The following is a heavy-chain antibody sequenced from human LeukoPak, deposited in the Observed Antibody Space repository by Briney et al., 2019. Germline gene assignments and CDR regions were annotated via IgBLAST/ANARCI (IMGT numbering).Heavy chain of an antibody. CDR2: ISAYNGNT. CDR3: ARFYDSSGYYAFDI. D-gene: IGHD3-22*01. CDR1: GYTFTSYG. Sequence: ASVKVSCKASGYTFTSYGISWVRQAPGQGLEWMGWISAYNGNTNYAQKLQGRVTVTTDTSTSTAYMELRSLRSDDTAVYYCARFYDSSGYYAFDIWGQGTMVTVSS. V-gene: IGHV1-18*01. J-gene: IGHJ3*02.